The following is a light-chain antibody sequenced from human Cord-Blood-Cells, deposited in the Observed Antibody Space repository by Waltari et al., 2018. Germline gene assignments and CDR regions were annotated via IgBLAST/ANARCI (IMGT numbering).Light chain of an antibody. Sequence: SLLPQPPPASGIPGHCVTSPCSGSGANGGSIIFNCYQPLPGTAPKLLIYSNNQRPSGVPDRFSGSKSGTSASLAISGLQSEDEADYYCAAWDDSLNGPVFGGGTKLTVL. CDR1: GANGGSII. V-gene: IGLV1-44*01. CDR3: AAWDDSLNGPV. J-gene: IGLJ2*01. CDR2: SNN.